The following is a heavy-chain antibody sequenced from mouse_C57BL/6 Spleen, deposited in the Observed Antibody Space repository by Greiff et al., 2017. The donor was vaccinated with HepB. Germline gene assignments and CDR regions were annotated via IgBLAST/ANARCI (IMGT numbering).Heavy chain of an antibody. V-gene: IGHV1-54*01. Sequence: VQVVESGAELVRPGTSVKVSCKASGYAFTNYLIEWVKQRPGQGLEWIGVINPGSGGTNYNEKFKGKATLTADKSSSTAYMQLSSLTSEDSAVYLCERNDGYYCDWYCDVWGTGTTVTVSA. D-gene: IGHD2-3*01. CDR1: GYAFTNYL. CDR3: ERNDGYYCDWYCDV. J-gene: IGHJ1*03. CDR2: INPGSGGT.